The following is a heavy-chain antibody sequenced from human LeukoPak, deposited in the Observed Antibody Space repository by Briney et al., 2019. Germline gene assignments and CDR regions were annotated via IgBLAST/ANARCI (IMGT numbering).Heavy chain of an antibody. J-gene: IGHJ4*02. V-gene: IGHV1-18*01. CDR1: SYTFTSYG. CDR2: ISAYNGNT. D-gene: IGHD2-2*02. Sequence: ASVKVSCKASSYTFTSYGISWVRQAPGQGLEWMGWISAYNGNTNYAQKLQGRVTMTTDTSTSTAYMELRSLRSDDTAVYYCARDLEDIVVVPAAISGYWGQGTLVTVSS. CDR3: ARDLEDIVVVPAAISGY.